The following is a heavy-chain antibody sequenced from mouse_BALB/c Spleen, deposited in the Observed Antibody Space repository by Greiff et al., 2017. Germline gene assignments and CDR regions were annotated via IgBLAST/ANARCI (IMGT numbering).Heavy chain of an antibody. V-gene: IGHV3-2*02. CDR3: ARKKIWSFDY. CDR1: GYSITSDYA. J-gene: IGHJ2*01. Sequence: EVKLMESGPGLVKPSQSLSLTCTVTGYSITSDYAWNWIRQFPGNKLEWMGYISYSGSTSYNPSLKSRISITRDTSKNQFFLQLNSVTTEDTATYYCARKKIWSFDYWGQGTTLTVSS. D-gene: IGHD1-1*02. CDR2: ISYSGST.